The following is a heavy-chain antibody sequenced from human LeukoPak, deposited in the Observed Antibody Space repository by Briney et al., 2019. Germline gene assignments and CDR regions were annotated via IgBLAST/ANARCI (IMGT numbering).Heavy chain of an antibody. CDR1: GITFSTYW. Sequence: EGSLRLSCAGSGITFSTYWMHWVRQAPGKGLVWVSRINSEGSTISYADSVKGRFTISRDNAKNTLFLQMNSLRAEDTAVYYCARISSDSISYYDHWGQGTLVTVSS. J-gene: IGHJ4*02. CDR2: INSEGSTI. D-gene: IGHD3-22*01. CDR3: ARISSDSISYYDH. V-gene: IGHV3-74*01.